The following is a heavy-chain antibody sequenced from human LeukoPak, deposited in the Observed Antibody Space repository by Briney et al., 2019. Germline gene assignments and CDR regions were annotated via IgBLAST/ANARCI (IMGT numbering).Heavy chain of an antibody. V-gene: IGHV4-61*01. Sequence: PSETLSLTCTVSGGSVSSGSYYWSWIRQPPGKGLEWIGYIYYSGSTNYNPSLKSRVTISVDTSKNQFSLKLSSVTAADTAVHYCARDPLPLDYWGQGTLVTVSS. CDR2: IYYSGST. J-gene: IGHJ4*02. CDR3: ARDPLPLDY. CDR1: GGSVSSGSYY.